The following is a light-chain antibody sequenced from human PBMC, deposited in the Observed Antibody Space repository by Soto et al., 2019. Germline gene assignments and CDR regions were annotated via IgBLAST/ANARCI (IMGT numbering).Light chain of an antibody. CDR1: QSVLSRSNNKNC. J-gene: IGKJ4*01. CDR2: WAS. CDR3: QQFYSTPPT. Sequence: DIVMTQSPESLAVSLGERATINCKSSQSVLSRSNNKNCLAWYQQKSGQPPKLLIYWASARESGVPDRFSGSGSETDFSLTISSLQAEDVAVYYCQQFYSTPPTFGGGTKVEI. V-gene: IGKV4-1*01.